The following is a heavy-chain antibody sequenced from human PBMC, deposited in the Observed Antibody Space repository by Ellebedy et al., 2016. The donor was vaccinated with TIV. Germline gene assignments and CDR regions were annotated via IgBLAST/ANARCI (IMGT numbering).Heavy chain of an antibody. D-gene: IGHD1/OR15-1a*01. Sequence: SETLSLTCAVSGGSFSGYYCSWIRQPPGKGLEWIGEIHPSGITNFAPSLTSRVTISLDTSKNQFSLKLSSVTAADTAVYYCARGSDWSKVGDYWGQGTLVTVSS. CDR2: IHPSGIT. V-gene: IGHV4-34*01. CDR3: ARGSDWSKVGDY. J-gene: IGHJ4*02. CDR1: GGSFSGYY.